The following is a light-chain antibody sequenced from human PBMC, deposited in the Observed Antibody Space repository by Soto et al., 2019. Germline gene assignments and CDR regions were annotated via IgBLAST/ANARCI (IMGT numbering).Light chain of an antibody. V-gene: IGKV1-39*01. Sequence: DIQMTQSPSSLSASVGDRVTITCRASQRISTYFNWYQQKPGKAPNLLIFGSSTLHSGVPSRFSGRGSGTDFILTISSLQPEDFATYYCQQSYSLPHTFGQGTKLEIK. CDR3: QQSYSLPHT. J-gene: IGKJ2*01. CDR2: GSS. CDR1: QRISTY.